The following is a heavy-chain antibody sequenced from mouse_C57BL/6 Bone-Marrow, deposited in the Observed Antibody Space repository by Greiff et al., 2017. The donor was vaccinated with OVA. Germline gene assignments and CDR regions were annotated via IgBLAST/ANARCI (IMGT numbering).Heavy chain of an antibody. CDR3: ARLDRNWYFDV. CDR1: EYEFPSHD. Sequence: EVKLVESGGGLVQPGESLKLSCESNEYEFPSHDMSWVRKTPEKRLELVAAINSDGGSTYYPDTMERRFIISRDNTKKTLYLQMSSLRSEDTAVDYCARLDRNWYFDVWGTGTTVTVSS. J-gene: IGHJ1*03. CDR2: INSDGGST. V-gene: IGHV5-2*01.